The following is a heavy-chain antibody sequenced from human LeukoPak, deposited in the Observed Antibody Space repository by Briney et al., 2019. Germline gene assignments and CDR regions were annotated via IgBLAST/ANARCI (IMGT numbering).Heavy chain of an antibody. D-gene: IGHD4-11*01. J-gene: IGHJ4*02. CDR1: QFTFSHYG. CDR3: AKDAQRGFDYSNSLEY. CDR2: IWNDGSAT. V-gene: IGHV3-33*03. Sequence: QPGGSLRLSCAASQFTFSHYGMHWVRQAPGRGLEWVAVIWNDGSATYYADSVKGRFTISRDNSRNTLYLQMTSLRAEDTAAYYCAKDAQRGFDYSNSLEYWGQGTLVTVSS.